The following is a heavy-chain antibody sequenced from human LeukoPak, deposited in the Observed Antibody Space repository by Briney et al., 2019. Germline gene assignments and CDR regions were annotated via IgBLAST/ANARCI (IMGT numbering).Heavy chain of an antibody. CDR1: GFSLSTSGVG. D-gene: IGHD3-22*01. J-gene: IGHJ3*02. CDR3: AHSAHYYDSSGYWDKILDAFDI. V-gene: IGHV2-5*02. CDR2: IYWDEDK. Sequence: VSGPTLVKPTQTLTLTCTFSGFSLSTSGVGVGWIRQLPGKALEWLALIYWDEDKRYSPSLKSRPTITKDTSKKQVVLTMNNMDPVDTATYYCAHSAHYYDSSGYWDKILDAFDIWGQGTMVTVSS.